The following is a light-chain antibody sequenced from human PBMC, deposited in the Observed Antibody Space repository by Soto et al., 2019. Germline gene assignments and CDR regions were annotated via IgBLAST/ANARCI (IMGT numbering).Light chain of an antibody. Sequence: DVQLTQSPSFLSASVGDRVTITCRASQGINTDLAWYQQKPGKAPDLLIYGASTLQGGVPSRFSGGGSRTEFTLTINTLQPGDFATYYCQQLNSYPQVTFGGGTKVEIK. J-gene: IGKJ4*01. V-gene: IGKV1-9*01. CDR1: QGINTD. CDR2: GAS. CDR3: QQLNSYPQVT.